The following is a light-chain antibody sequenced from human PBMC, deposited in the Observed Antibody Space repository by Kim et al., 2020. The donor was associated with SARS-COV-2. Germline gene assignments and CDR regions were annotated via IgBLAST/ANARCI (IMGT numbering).Light chain of an antibody. Sequence: QPVLTQPPSASGSPGQSVTISCTGTSSDVGGNNYVSWYQQHPGKAPKFMIYEVSKRPSGVPDRFSGSKSGNTASLTVSGLQAEDEADYYCSSYAGSNNWVFGGGTQLTVL. CDR2: EVS. J-gene: IGLJ3*02. CDR1: SSDVGGNNY. CDR3: SSYAGSNNWV. V-gene: IGLV2-8*01.